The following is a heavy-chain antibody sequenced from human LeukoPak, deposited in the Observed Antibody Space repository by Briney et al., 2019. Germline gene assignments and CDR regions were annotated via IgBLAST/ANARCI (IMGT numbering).Heavy chain of an antibody. D-gene: IGHD3-22*01. V-gene: IGHV3-53*01. Sequence: GGSLRLSCAASGFSVSSNYMSWVRQAPGKGLEWVSVIYSGGSTYYADSVKGRFTISRDNAKNSVYLQMNSLRAEDTAVYYCARGVHDSSGYYYDYSTYWGQGTLVTVSS. CDR3: ARGVHDSSGYYYDYSTY. J-gene: IGHJ4*02. CDR2: IYSGGST. CDR1: GFSVSSNY.